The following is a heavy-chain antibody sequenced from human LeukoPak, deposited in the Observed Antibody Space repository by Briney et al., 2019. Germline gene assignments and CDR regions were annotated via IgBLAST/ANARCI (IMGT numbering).Heavy chain of an antibody. J-gene: IGHJ4*02. D-gene: IGHD1-14*01. V-gene: IGHV3-7*01. Sequence: GGSLRLSCAASGFTFSSYWMSWVRQAPGKGLEWVANIKKDGSEKYYVDSVKGRFTISRDNAKTSLYLQMNSLRAEDTAVYYCSRDLSGEPENPYARGIDNWGQETLVTVSS. CDR1: GFTFSSYW. CDR2: IKKDGSEK. CDR3: SRDLSGEPENPYARGIDN.